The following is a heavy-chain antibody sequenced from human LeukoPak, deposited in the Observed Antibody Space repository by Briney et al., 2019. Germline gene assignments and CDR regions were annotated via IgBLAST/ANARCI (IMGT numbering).Heavy chain of an antibody. J-gene: IGHJ2*01. CDR3: ARVALGDYDSSGYQDWYFDL. D-gene: IGHD3-22*01. Sequence: GGSLRLSCAASGFTFSSYSMNWVRQAPGKGLEWVSSISSSSSYIYYADSVKGRFTISRDNAKNSLYLQMNSLRAEDTAVYYCARVALGDYDSSGYQDWYFDLWVRGTLVTVSS. CDR1: GFTFSSYS. CDR2: ISSSSSYI. V-gene: IGHV3-21*01.